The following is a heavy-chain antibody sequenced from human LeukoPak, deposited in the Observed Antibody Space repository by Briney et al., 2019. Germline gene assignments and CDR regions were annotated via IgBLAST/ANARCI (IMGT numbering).Heavy chain of an antibody. CDR3: AKVVADYFDY. V-gene: IGHV3-23*01. CDR1: GFTFSSYA. CDR2: ISGSGGST. Sequence: PGGSLRLSCAASGFTFSSYAMSWVRQAPGKGLEWVSAISGSGGSTYYADSVKGRFTISRDNSKNTLYLQMNGLRAEDMAVYYCAKVVADYFDYWGQGTLVTVSS. D-gene: IGHD5-12*01. J-gene: IGHJ4*02.